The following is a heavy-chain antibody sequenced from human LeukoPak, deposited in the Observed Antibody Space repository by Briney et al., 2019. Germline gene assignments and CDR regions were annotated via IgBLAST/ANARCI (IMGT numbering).Heavy chain of an antibody. Sequence: GASVKVSFKASGYTFTCYYMHWARQAPGQGLEWMGWINPNSGGTTYAQRFQGRVTMTRDTSISTAYMELSRLRSDDTAVYYCARGTGYSSSWTPNQPFDYWGQGTLVTVSS. CDR2: INPNSGGT. CDR1: GYTFTCYY. D-gene: IGHD6-13*01. V-gene: IGHV1-2*02. CDR3: ARGTGYSSSWTPNQPFDY. J-gene: IGHJ4*02.